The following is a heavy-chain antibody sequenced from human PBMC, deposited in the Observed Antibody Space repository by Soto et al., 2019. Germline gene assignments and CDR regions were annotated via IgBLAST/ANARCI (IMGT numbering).Heavy chain of an antibody. V-gene: IGHV6-1*01. CDR2: TYYRSKWYN. J-gene: IGHJ6*02. CDR3: ARQNCSGGSCYSVYYGMDV. D-gene: IGHD2-15*01. Sequence: PSQTLSLTCAISGDSVSSNSAAWNWIRQSPSRGLEWLGRTYYRSKWYNDYAVSVKSRITINPDTSKNQFSLQLNSVTPEDTAVYYCARQNCSGGSCYSVYYGMDVWGQGTTVTVSS. CDR1: GDSVSSNSAA.